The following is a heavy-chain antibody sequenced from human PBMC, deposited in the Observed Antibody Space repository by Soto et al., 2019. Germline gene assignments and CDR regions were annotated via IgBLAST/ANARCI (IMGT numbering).Heavy chain of an antibody. V-gene: IGHV1-69*01. J-gene: IGHJ5*02. CDR2: IIPIFGTA. D-gene: IGHD3-22*01. CDR3: ARGVGSDDSSGYYQDWWFDP. CDR1: GGTFSSYA. Sequence: QVQLVQSGAEVKKPGSSVKVSCKASGGTFSSYAISWVRQAPGQGLEWMGGIIPIFGTANYAQKFQGRVTITADESTSTAYMELSSLRSDDTAVYYCARGVGSDDSSGYYQDWWFDPWGQGTLVTVSS.